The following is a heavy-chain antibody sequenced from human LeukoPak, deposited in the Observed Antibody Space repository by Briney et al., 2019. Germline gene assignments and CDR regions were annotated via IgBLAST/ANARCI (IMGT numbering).Heavy chain of an antibody. V-gene: IGHV1-2*02. D-gene: IGHD6-13*01. CDR3: ARGSPYSSSWYVPVNWFDP. CDR1: GYTFTGYY. CDR2: INPNSGGT. J-gene: IGHJ5*02. Sequence: GASVKVSCKASGYTFTGYYMHWVRQAPGQGLDWMGWINPNSGGTNYAQKFQGRVTMTRDTSISTAYMELSSLRSEDTAVYYCARGSPYSSSWYVPVNWFDPWGQGTLVTVSS.